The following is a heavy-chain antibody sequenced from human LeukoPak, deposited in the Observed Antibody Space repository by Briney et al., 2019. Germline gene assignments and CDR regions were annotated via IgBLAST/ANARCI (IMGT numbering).Heavy chain of an antibody. CDR2: ISGSGGST. V-gene: IGHV3-23*01. CDR3: AKDLRYSSGWSTDY. Sequence: GGSLRLSCAASGFTFSSYAMSWVRQAPGKGLEWVSAISGSGGSTYYADSVKGRFTISRDNSKNTLYLQMNSLRAEDTAIYYCAKDLRYSSGWSTDYWGQGTLVTVSS. CDR1: GFTFSSYA. D-gene: IGHD6-19*01. J-gene: IGHJ4*02.